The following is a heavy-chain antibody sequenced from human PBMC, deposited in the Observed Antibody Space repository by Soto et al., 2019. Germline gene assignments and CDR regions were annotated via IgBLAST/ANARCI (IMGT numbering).Heavy chain of an antibody. J-gene: IGHJ3*02. CDR2: IWYDGSNK. D-gene: IGHD3-10*01. V-gene: IGHV3-33*01. CDR1: GFTFSSYG. CDR3: ARAMDYYGSGSEDDAFDI. Sequence: GGSLRLSCAASGFTFSSYGMHWVRQAPGKGLEWVAVIWYDGSNKYYAETVKGRFTISRDNSKNTLYLQMNSLIAEDTAVYYCARAMDYYGSGSEDDAFDIWGQGTMVTVSS.